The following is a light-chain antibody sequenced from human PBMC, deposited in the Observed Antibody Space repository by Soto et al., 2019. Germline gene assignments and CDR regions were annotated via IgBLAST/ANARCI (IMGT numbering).Light chain of an antibody. V-gene: IGKV1-27*01. J-gene: IGKJ1*01. CDR1: QGIGNY. CDR2: AAS. CDR3: QKYNSAPWT. Sequence: DIQMTQSPSSLSASVGDRVTITCRASQGIGNYLGWYQQKPGKVPKLLIYAASTLQSGVPSRFSGSGSGTDFTLTISSLQPEDVATYYCQKYNSAPWTFGQGTKVEIK.